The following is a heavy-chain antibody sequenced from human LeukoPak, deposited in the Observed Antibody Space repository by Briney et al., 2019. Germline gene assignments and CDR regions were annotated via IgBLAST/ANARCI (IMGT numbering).Heavy chain of an antibody. CDR2: FGTRSTSI. V-gene: IGHV3-21*01. CDR1: GFTFSGYS. D-gene: IGHD3-22*01. CDR3: AREVSEGFDF. Sequence: GSLRLSCTASGFTFSGYSMNWIRQAPGKGLEWVSSFGTRSTSIYHAGSVKGRFAISRDNAKNLLYLQMNSLRAEDTALYYCAREVSEGFDFWGQGTLVTVSS. J-gene: IGHJ4*02.